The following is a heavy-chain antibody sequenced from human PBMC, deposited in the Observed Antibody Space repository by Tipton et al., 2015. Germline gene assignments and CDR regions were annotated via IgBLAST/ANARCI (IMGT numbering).Heavy chain of an antibody. V-gene: IGHV4-31*03. CDR3: ARDKTFEAFDI. CDR2: IYYSGET. Sequence: TLSLTCSVSGGSVSSGGYYWTWIRQHPGKGLEWIGYIYYSGETFYETSLKSRVIISLDKSKNQFSLNLRSVSAAVTAVYYCARDKTFEAFDIWGPGTKVAVSS. D-gene: IGHD2/OR15-2a*01. J-gene: IGHJ3*02. CDR1: GGSVSSGGYY.